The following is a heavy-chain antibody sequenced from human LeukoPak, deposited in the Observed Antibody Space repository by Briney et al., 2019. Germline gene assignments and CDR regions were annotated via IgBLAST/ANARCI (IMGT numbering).Heavy chain of an antibody. J-gene: IGHJ4*02. CDR1: GHSISSYY. CDR3: ARHGGYYYDSSGYYLRY. V-gene: IGHV4-59*08. Sequence: SETLSLTCTVSGHSISSYYWSWIRQPPGKGLEWIGHIYYSGSTNYNPSLKIRVAISVDTSQNHFSLNLSSVTAADTAVYYCARHGGYYYDSSGYYLRYWGQGTLVTVSS. CDR2: IYYSGST. D-gene: IGHD3-22*01.